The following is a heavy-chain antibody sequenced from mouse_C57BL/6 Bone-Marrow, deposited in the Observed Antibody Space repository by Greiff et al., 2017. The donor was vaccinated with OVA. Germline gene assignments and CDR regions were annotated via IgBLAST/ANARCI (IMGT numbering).Heavy chain of an antibody. CDR2: IYPSDSET. Sequence: QVQLQQPGAELVRPGSSVKLSCKASGYTFTSYWMDWVKQRPGQGLEWIGNIYPSDSETHYNQKFKDKATLTVDKSSSTAYMQLSSLTSEDSAVYYCARWGLLRHWAMDYWGQGTTLTVSS. CDR1: GYTFTSYW. CDR3: ARWGLLRHWAMDY. D-gene: IGHD1-1*01. V-gene: IGHV1-61*01. J-gene: IGHJ2*01.